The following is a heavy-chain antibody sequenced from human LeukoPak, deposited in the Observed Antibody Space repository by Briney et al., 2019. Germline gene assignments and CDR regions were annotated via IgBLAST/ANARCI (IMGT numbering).Heavy chain of an antibody. CDR3: AIQAITMIVVVTFDY. Sequence: ASVKVSCKASGYTFTGYYMHWVRQAPGQGLEWMGRINPNSGGTNYAQKFQGRVTMTRGTSISTAYMELSRLRSDDTAVYYCAIQAITMIVVVTFDYWGQGTLVTVSS. CDR2: INPNSGGT. CDR1: GYTFTGYY. J-gene: IGHJ4*02. D-gene: IGHD3-22*01. V-gene: IGHV1-2*06.